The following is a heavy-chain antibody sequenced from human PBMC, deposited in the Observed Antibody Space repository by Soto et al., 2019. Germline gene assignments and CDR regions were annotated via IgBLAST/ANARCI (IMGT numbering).Heavy chain of an antibody. CDR2: ISYDGSDK. CDR1: GLTFRRDA. CDR3: AKVRSTGSSNDGFDI. V-gene: IGHV3-30*04. Sequence: RRAFRLSRAASGLTFRRDAIHWVRQAPGKGLEWVALISYDGSDKHYADSVKGRFTISRDNSKNTLYLQMNSLRPEDTAFHYCAKVRSTGSSNDGFDIWGQGTMVSVSS. D-gene: IGHD6-19*01. J-gene: IGHJ3*02.